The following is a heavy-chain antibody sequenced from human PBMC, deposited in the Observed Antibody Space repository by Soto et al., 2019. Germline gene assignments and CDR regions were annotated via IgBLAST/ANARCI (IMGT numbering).Heavy chain of an antibody. CDR1: GDTFNFYS. J-gene: IGHJ4*02. CDR2: VNPTRGMS. D-gene: IGHD3-10*01. Sequence: QVQLVQSGAEVKRPGSSVKVSCKASGDTFNFYSINWVRQAPGEGLEWVGRVNPTRGMSNYAQRFQGRVTMTADKSTSTAYRELRSLRSEDTAIYYCASSYGSGYRSFDYWGQGALVTVSS. CDR3: ASSYGSGYRSFDY. V-gene: IGHV1-69*02.